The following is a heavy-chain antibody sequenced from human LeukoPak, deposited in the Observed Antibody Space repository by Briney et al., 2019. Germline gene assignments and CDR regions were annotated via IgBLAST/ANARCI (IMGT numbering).Heavy chain of an antibody. V-gene: IGHV3-33*06. CDR3: AKAYYYDNSGFPQNYFDY. CDR2: IWSDGSNK. Sequence: PGGSLRLSCGASGFTFSTYGMHWVRQAPGKGLEWVANIWSDGSNKYYADSVKGRFTISRDNSKNTLYLQMNSLRVEDTAVYYCAKAYYYDNSGFPQNYFDYWGQGTLVTVSS. J-gene: IGHJ4*02. CDR1: GFTFSTYG. D-gene: IGHD3-22*01.